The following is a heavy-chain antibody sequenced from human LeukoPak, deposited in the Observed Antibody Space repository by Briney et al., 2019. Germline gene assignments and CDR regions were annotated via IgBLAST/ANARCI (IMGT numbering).Heavy chain of an antibody. CDR3: AKAGLVVVPAAMLY. CDR1: GFTFSSCA. J-gene: IGHJ4*02. V-gene: IGHV3-23*01. Sequence: GGSLRLSCAASGFTFSSCAMSWVRQAPGKGLEWVSAISGSGGSTYYADSVKGRFTISRDNSKNTLYLQMNSLRAEDTAVYYCAKAGLVVVPAAMLYWGQGTLSPSPQ. D-gene: IGHD2-2*01. CDR2: ISGSGGST.